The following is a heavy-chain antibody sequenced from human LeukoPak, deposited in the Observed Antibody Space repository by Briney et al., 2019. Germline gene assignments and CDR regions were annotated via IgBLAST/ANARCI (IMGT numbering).Heavy chain of an antibody. J-gene: IGHJ4*02. CDR2: ISSSGSII. Sequence: GGSLRLSCAASGFTFSSYEMNWVRQAPGKGLEWVSYISSSGSIIHYADSVKGRFTISRDNAKNSLYLQMNSLRAEDTDVYYCAREATIFTDYWGQGTLVTVSS. D-gene: IGHD3-3*01. V-gene: IGHV3-48*03. CDR3: AREATIFTDY. CDR1: GFTFSSYE.